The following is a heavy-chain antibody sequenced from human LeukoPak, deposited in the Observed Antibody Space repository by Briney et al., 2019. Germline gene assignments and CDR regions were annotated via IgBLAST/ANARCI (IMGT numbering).Heavy chain of an antibody. CDR1: VYTFTVYY. D-gene: IGHD2-2*02. CDR3: ARDRAYTPQY. Sequence: ASVKVFCKASVYTFTVYYMHWVRHAPGQGLECMVRNNPNSDRTNYAQKFQGRVNMNRDTSISTAYMELSRLRSDDTAVYYCARDRAYTPQYWGQGPLVSVSS. J-gene: IGHJ4*02. V-gene: IGHV1-2*06. CDR2: NNPNSDRT.